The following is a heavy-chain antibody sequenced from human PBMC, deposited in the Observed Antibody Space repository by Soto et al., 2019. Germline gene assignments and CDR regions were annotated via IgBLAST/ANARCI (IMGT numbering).Heavy chain of an antibody. V-gene: IGHV3-23*01. D-gene: IGHD6-13*01. J-gene: IGHJ6*02. CDR3: AKGSSSYFNYYNDLDV. Sequence: PGGSLRLSCAASGFKFSNFVMSWVRRCPGKGLEWVSVISANGGSPYYSGSVQGRFTISRDNSDNTVFLQMNSLRADDTAIYYCAKGSSSYFNYYNDLDVWGQGTAVTAP. CDR2: ISANGGSP. CDR1: GFKFSNFV.